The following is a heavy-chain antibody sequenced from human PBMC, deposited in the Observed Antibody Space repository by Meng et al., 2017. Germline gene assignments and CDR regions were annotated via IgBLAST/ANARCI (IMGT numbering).Heavy chain of an antibody. J-gene: IGHJ4*02. CDR2: IYHSGST. CDR3: ARAGRRALRYFDY. Sequence: GSLRLSCAVSGYSISSGYYWGWIRQPPGKGLEWIGSIYHSGSTNYNPSLKSRVTISVDTSKNQFALKLSSVTAADTAVYYCARAGRRALRYFDYWGQGTLVTVSS. CDR1: GYSISSGYY. V-gene: IGHV4-38-2*01.